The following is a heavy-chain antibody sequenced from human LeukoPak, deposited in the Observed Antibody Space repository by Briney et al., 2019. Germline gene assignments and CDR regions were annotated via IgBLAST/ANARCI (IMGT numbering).Heavy chain of an antibody. Sequence: GGSLILSCAASGFTFSSYSMNWVRQAPGKGLEWVSSISSSSSYIYYADSVKGRFTISRDNAKNSLYLQMNSLRAEDTAVYYCARDDSGAFDIWGQGTMVTVSS. CDR1: GFTFSSYS. J-gene: IGHJ3*02. V-gene: IGHV3-21*01. D-gene: IGHD1-26*01. CDR3: ARDDSGAFDI. CDR2: ISSSSSYI.